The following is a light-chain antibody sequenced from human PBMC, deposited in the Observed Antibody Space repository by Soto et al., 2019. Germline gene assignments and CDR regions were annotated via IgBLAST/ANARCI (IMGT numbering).Light chain of an antibody. CDR2: GAS. CDR1: QSVNSN. Sequence: DIVLTQSPGTLSWTPPERANLFCRASQSVNSNHIAWYQQKPGQAPRLLIYGASTRATGIPARFSGSGSGTDFTLTISSLQSEDFAVYYCKQYNNWPWTVGNGNKVDIK. V-gene: IGKV3-15*01. CDR3: KQYNNWPWT. J-gene: IGKJ1*01.